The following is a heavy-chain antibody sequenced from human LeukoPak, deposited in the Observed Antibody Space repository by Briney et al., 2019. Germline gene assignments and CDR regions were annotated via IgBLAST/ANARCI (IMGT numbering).Heavy chain of an antibody. J-gene: IGHJ4*02. CDR1: GGSISSSSHY. D-gene: IGHD3-10*01. CDR3: ASLSAYGSGSYYHDY. Sequence: SETLSLTCTVSGGSISSSSHYWGWIRQPPGKGLEWIGSMYYRGSTYHNPSLKSRVTISVDTSKNQFSLKLSSVTAADTAVYYCASLSAYGSGSYYHDYWGQGTLVTVSS. CDR2: MYYRGST. V-gene: IGHV4-39*07.